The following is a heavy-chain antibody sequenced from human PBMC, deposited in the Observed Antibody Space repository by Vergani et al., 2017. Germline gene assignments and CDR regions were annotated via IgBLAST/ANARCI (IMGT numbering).Heavy chain of an antibody. CDR1: GDSVISTDYH. CDR3: AREVIAAAGTAPWFDP. V-gene: IGHV4-38-2*02. D-gene: IGHD6-13*01. J-gene: IGHJ5*02. Sequence: QVQLQESGPGLVKPSETLSLTCTVSGDSVISTDYHWGWIRQPPGKGLEWIGSMDYSGSTSYNPSLESRISISFETPKNQFSLKLSSVTAADTAVYYCAREVIAAAGTAPWFDPWGQGTLVTVSS. CDR2: MDYSGST.